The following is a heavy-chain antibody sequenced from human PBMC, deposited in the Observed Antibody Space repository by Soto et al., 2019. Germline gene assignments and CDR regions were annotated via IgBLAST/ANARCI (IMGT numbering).Heavy chain of an antibody. V-gene: IGHV1-2*04. CDR2: INPNSGGT. Sequence: ASVKVSCKASGYTFTGYYMHWVRQAPGQGLEWMGWINPNSGGTNYAQKFQGWVTMTRDTSISTAYMELSRLRSDDTAVYYCARLLETGIAAAGPYFDYWGQGTLVTVSS. CDR1: GYTFTGYY. D-gene: IGHD6-13*01. J-gene: IGHJ4*02. CDR3: ARLLETGIAAAGPYFDY.